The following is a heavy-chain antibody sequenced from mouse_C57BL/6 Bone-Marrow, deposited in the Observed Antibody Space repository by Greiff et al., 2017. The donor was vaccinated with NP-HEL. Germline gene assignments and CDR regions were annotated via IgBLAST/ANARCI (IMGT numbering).Heavy chain of an antibody. CDR1: GYTFTSYW. CDR2: IYPGNSDT. V-gene: IGHV1-5*01. J-gene: IGHJ4*01. CDR3: TYGNYYYAMDY. D-gene: IGHD2-1*01. Sequence: VQLKQSGAELVKPGASVKVSCKASGYTFTSYWMHWVKQRPGQGLEWIGAIYPGNSDTSYNQKFKGKAKLTAVTSASTAYMELSSLTNEDSAVYYCTYGNYYYAMDYWGQGTSVTVSS.